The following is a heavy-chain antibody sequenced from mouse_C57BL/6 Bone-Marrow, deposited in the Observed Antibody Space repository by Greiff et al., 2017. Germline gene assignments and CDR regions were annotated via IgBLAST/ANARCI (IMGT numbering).Heavy chain of an antibody. CDR2: IDPENGDP. Sequence: EVQLQQSGAELVRPGASVKLSCTASGFNIKDDYMHWVKQRPEQGLEWIGWIDPENGDPEYASKFQGKATITADTSSNTAYLQLSSLTSDDTAVYYCTAVILRLYYYAMDYWGKGTSVTVSS. J-gene: IGHJ4*01. D-gene: IGHD1-2*01. CDR1: GFNIKDDY. V-gene: IGHV14-4*01. CDR3: TAVILRLYYYAMDY.